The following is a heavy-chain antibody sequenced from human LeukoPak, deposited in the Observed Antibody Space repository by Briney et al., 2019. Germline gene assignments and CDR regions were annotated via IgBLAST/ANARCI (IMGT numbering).Heavy chain of an antibody. CDR2: IYYSGST. Sequence: SETLSLTCTVSGGSISSYYGSWIRQPPGKGLEWIGYIYYSGSTNYNPSLKSRVTISVDTSKNQFSLKLSSVTAADTAVYYCARHGFNIRFLEWLPHLDYWGQGTLVTVSS. J-gene: IGHJ4*02. CDR3: ARHGFNIRFLEWLPHLDY. CDR1: GGSISSYY. V-gene: IGHV4-59*08. D-gene: IGHD3-3*01.